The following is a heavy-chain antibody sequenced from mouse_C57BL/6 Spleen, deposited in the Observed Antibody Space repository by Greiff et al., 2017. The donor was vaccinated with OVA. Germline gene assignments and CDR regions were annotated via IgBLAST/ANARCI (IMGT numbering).Heavy chain of an antibody. Sequence: QVQLQQPGAELVKPGASVKLSCKASGYTFTSYWMHWVKQRPGQGLEWIGIINPNNGGTNYNEKFKSKATLTVDKSSSTAYMQLSSLTSEDYAVYSCARSNNYWYFDVWGTGTTVTVSS. CDR3: ARSNNYWYFDV. CDR2: INPNNGGT. V-gene: IGHV1-64*01. CDR1: GYTFTSYW. J-gene: IGHJ1*03.